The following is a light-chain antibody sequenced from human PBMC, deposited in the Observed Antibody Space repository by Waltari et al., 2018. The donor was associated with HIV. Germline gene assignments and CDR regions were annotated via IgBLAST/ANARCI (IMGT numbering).Light chain of an antibody. Sequence: DTQMTQSPSSLSASIGDRVAITCRASQNIQKFLSWYQQKSGKAPNLLIFDASTLQSGVPSRFSGSGSGTDFTLTISSLQAEDFATYYCLQSFTAPLTFGPGTKVYVK. J-gene: IGKJ3*01. V-gene: IGKV1-39*01. CDR1: QNIQKF. CDR3: LQSFTAPLT. CDR2: DAS.